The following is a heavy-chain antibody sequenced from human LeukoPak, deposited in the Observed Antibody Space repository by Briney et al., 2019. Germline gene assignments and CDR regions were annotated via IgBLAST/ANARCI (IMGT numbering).Heavy chain of an antibody. CDR2: INPNSGDT. J-gene: IGHJ3*02. CDR3: ARAPKNDAYDI. CDR1: GYTFTAYY. V-gene: IGHV1-2*02. Sequence: ASVKVSCKASGYTFTAYYMHWVRQAPGQGLEWVGWINPNSGDTHHAQKFQGRVTMTRDTSISTASMDLSRLRSDDTAVYYCARAPKNDAYDIWGRGTMVTVSS.